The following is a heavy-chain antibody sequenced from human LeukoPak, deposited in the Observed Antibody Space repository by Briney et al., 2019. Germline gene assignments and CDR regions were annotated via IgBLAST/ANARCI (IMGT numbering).Heavy chain of an antibody. CDR1: GGTFSSYT. CDR2: IIPILGIA. CDR3: ARGGEDIVVVPAASTGYNWFDP. D-gene: IGHD2-2*01. J-gene: IGHJ5*02. Sequence: SVKVSCKASGGTFSSYTISWVRQAPGQGLEWMGRIIPILGIANYAQKFQGRVTITADKSTSTAYMELSSLRSEDTAVYHCARGGEDIVVVPAASTGYNWFDPWGQGTLVTVSS. V-gene: IGHV1-69*02.